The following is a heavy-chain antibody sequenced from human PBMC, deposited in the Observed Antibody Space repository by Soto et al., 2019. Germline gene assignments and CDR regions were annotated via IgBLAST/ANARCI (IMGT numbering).Heavy chain of an antibody. D-gene: IGHD3-10*01. V-gene: IGHV1-69*01. CDR2: IIPIFGTA. CDR3: ARELSVKYGSGSYPFDS. J-gene: IGHJ4*02. Sequence: QVQLVQSGAEVKKPGSSVKVSCKASGGTFSSYAISWVRQAPGQGLEWMGGIIPIFGTANYAQKFQGRVTITADESTSSAYVELSSLRSENTAVYYCARELSVKYGSGSYPFDSWGQGTLVTVSS. CDR1: GGTFSSYA.